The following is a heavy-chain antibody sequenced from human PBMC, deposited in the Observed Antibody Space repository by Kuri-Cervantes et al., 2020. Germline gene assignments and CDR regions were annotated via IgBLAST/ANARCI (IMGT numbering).Heavy chain of an antibody. CDR2: ISSSSSTI. J-gene: IGHJ6*02. CDR3: ARLPYYYYGMDV. Sequence: GGFLRLSCAASGFTFSDHYMDWVRQAPGKGLEWVSYISSSSSTIYYADSVKGRFTISRDNAKNSLYLQMNSLRDEDTAVYYCARLPYYYYGMDVWGQGTTVTVSS. V-gene: IGHV3-48*02. CDR1: GFTFSDHY.